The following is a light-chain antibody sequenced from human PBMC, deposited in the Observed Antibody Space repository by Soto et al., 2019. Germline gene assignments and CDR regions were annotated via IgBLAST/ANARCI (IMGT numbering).Light chain of an antibody. Sequence: DIQMTQSPSTLSASVGERVTITCRASQGIRAWLAWYQQKPGKAPKLLIYEASSLESGVPSRFSASGSGTEFTLTISSLQADDFAAYDCQQYDEYPWTFGQGTTVEV. CDR1: QGIRAW. CDR2: EAS. V-gene: IGKV1-5*03. J-gene: IGKJ1*01. CDR3: QQYDEYPWT.